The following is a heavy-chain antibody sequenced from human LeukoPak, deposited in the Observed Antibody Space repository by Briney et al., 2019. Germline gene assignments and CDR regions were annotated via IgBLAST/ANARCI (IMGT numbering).Heavy chain of an antibody. J-gene: IGHJ4*02. CDR2: IYSGGST. CDR1: GFTLSSNY. V-gene: IGHV3-66*02. Sequence: GGSLRLSCAASGFTLSSNYMSWVRQAPGKGLEWVSVIYSGGSTYYADSVQGRFTISRDNSKNTLYLQMNSLRAEDTAVYYCASPHYGDYGTPFDYWGQGTLVTVSS. CDR3: ASPHYGDYGTPFDY. D-gene: IGHD4-17*01.